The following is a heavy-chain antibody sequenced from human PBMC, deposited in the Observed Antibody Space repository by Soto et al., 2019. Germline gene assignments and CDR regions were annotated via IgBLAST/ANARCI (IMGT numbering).Heavy chain of an antibody. V-gene: IGHV3-48*02. D-gene: IGHD6-6*01. CDR2: ISSRSYTI. CDR1: GSTFSTYS. Sequence: VQLVESGGGLVQPGGSLRLSCAASGSTFSTYSMNWVRQAPGQGLEWVSYISSRSYTIYYVDSVKGRFTISRDNAKNSLYLQINSLRDEDTAVYYCARGGSSSDNGLDVWGQGTTVTVSS. J-gene: IGHJ6*02. CDR3: ARGGSSSDNGLDV.